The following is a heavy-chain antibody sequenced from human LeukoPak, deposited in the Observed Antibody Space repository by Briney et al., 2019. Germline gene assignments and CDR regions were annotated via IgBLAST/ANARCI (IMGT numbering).Heavy chain of an antibody. CDR3: ARAYGSGINY. V-gene: IGHV3-30*04. J-gene: IGHJ4*02. Sequence: GGSLRLSCAASGFTFSSYAMHWVRQAPGKGLEWVAVISYDGSNKYYADSVKGRFTISRDNSKNTLYLQMNSLRAEDTAVYYRARAYGSGINYWGQGTLVTVSS. D-gene: IGHD3-10*01. CDR2: ISYDGSNK. CDR1: GFTFSSYA.